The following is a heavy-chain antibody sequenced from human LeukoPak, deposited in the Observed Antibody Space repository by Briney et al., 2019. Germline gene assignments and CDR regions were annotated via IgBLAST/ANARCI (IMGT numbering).Heavy chain of an antibody. CDR2: IDTGTSTI. D-gene: IGHD1-26*01. CDR1: GFTFSSYE. CDR3: AKVAEVGATGYYYYMDV. Sequence: GGSLRLSCAASGFTFSSYEMNWVRQAPGKGLEWVSYIDTGTSTIYYADSVKGRFTISRDNSKNTLYLQMNSLRAEDTAVYYCAKVAEVGATGYYYYMDVWGKGTTVTISS. J-gene: IGHJ6*03. V-gene: IGHV3-48*01.